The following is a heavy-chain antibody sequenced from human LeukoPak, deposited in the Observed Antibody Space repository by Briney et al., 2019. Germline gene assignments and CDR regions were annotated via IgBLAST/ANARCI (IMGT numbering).Heavy chain of an antibody. CDR1: GFTFSSYG. V-gene: IGHV3-30*02. CDR2: IRYDGSNK. CDR3: AKVGIAMAGGRVGYFDY. Sequence: GGSLRLSCAASGFTFSSYGMHWVRQAPGKGLEWVAFIRYDGSNKYYADSVKGRFTISRDNSKNTLYLQMNSLRAEDTAVYYCAKVGIAMAGGRVGYFDYWGQGTLVTVSS. J-gene: IGHJ4*02. D-gene: IGHD6-19*01.